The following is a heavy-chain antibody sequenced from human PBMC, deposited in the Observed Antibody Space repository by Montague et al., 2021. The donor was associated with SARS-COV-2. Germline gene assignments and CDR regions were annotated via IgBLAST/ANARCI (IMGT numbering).Heavy chain of an antibody. CDR2: MYYTRHT. D-gene: IGHD6-6*01. Sequence: SETLSLTCTVSSAPVASGNFYWSWIRHPPGKGLDWIVYMYYTRHTNYNPSLGSRVTMPVYPSKNQFSLRLTSVTAADTAVYYCAISLANVPSRPGFDYWGQGATVTVSS. V-gene: IGHV4-61*01. CDR1: SAPVASGNFY. J-gene: IGHJ4*03. CDR3: AISLANVPSRPGFDY.